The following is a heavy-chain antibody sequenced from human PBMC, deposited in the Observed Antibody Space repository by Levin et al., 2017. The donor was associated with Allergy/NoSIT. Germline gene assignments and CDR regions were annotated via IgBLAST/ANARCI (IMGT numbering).Heavy chain of an antibody. CDR3: ARLGGNGFYNWFDP. D-gene: IGHD6-19*01. J-gene: IGHJ5*02. V-gene: IGHV4-34*01. CDR2: SNQSGSA. Sequence: SETLSLTCAVHGDSFSAHHWSWIRQPPGKGLEWIGESNQSGSASYNASLKSRVSISVDKSRNQFSLKLTSVTAADTAIYFCARLGGNGFYNWFDPWGQGTLVTVSS. CDR1: GDSFSAHH.